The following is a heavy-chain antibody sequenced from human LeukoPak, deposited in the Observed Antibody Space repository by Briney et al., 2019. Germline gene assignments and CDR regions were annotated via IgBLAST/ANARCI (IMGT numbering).Heavy chain of an antibody. CDR3: VRVVAGSVYNSGMDV. J-gene: IGHJ6*02. CDR2: ILYDGSSK. Sequence: GGSLRLSCAASGFTFSTYVMHWVRQAPGKGLQWVAVILYDGSSKYYADSVKGRFIISRDNSKNTLYLQMNGLTAEDTAVYYCVRVVAGSVYNSGMDVWGQGTTVTVSS. D-gene: IGHD6-19*01. CDR1: GFTFSTYV. V-gene: IGHV3-30*01.